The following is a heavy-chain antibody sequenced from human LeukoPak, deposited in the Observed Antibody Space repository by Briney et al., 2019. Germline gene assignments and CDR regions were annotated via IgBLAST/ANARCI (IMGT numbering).Heavy chain of an antibody. CDR2: IYTSGTT. CDR1: GGSISGYY. Sequence: SETLSLTCTVSGGSISGYYWSWIRQPAGKGLEWIGRIYTSGTTHDNPSLKSRVTMSVDTSKNQVSLKVSSVTAADTAVYYCARQDSKVGAYTGPYYFDYWGQGTPVTVSS. J-gene: IGHJ4*02. D-gene: IGHD1-26*01. V-gene: IGHV4-4*07. CDR3: ARQDSKVGAYTGPYYFDY.